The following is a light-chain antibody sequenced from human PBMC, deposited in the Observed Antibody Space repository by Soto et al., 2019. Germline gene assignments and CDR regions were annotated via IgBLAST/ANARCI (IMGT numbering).Light chain of an antibody. CDR2: GAS. CDR1: QSVSSN. J-gene: IGKJ1*01. CDR3: QQYNNWLG. Sequence: EIMMTQSPATLSVSPGERATLSCRASQSVSSNLAWYQQKPGQAPRLLIYGASTRATGIPARFSGSGSGTEFTLTISSLQSEDFAVYYCQQYNNWLGFGQGTKVDIK. V-gene: IGKV3-15*01.